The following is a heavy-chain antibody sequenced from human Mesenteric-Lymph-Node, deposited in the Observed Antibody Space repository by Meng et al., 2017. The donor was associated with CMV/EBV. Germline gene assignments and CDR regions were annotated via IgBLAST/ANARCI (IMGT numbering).Heavy chain of an antibody. D-gene: IGHD3-10*01. CDR3: ARGAHGSGSYYNSYYFDY. Sequence: GESLKISCVASGITFSSNWMTWVRQAPGKGLEWVANIKEDGSEKYYVDSVKGRFTISRDNAKKSLYLQMNSLRAEDTAVYYCARGAHGSGSYYNSYYFDYWGQGTLVTVSS. CDR2: IKEDGSEK. J-gene: IGHJ4*02. CDR1: GITFSSNW. V-gene: IGHV3-7*01.